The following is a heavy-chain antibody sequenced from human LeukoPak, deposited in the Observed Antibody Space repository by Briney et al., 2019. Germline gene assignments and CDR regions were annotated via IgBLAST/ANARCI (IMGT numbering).Heavy chain of an antibody. CDR1: RFTFSSSE. CDR3: AREDSRDAFDI. Sequence: GGSLRLSCTASRFTFSSSEMSWIRQAPGKGLEWASYIGSSGSPIFYADSVKGRFTISRDNAKNALYLQMSSLRAEDTALYFCAREDSRDAFDIWGQGTMVTVSS. CDR2: IGSSGSPI. J-gene: IGHJ3*02. D-gene: IGHD3-22*01. V-gene: IGHV3-48*03.